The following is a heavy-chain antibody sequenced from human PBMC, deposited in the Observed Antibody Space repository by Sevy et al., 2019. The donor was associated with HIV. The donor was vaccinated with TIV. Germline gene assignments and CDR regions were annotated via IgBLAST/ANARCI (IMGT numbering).Heavy chain of an antibody. CDR3: ARGDYYGSLYYFDY. CDR2: ISSGSSYI. V-gene: IGHV3-21*01. D-gene: IGHD3-10*01. J-gene: IGHJ4*02. Sequence: GGPLRLSCAASGFTFSNYFMNWVRQAPGKGLEWVSSISSGSSYIFYADSLKGRFTISRDNAKNSLYLHMNSLRAEDTAVYYCARGDYYGSLYYFDYWGPGTLVTVSS. CDR1: GFTFSNYF.